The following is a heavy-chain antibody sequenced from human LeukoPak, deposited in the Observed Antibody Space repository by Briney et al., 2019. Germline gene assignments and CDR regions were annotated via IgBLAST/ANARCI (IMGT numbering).Heavy chain of an antibody. CDR3: SASRPHYGDYYGLDV. CDR2: IYYDGSNI. J-gene: IGHJ6*02. CDR1: AFTFTTYG. Sequence: GGSLRLACAASAFTFTTYGMHWVRQAPGKGLEWVAFIYYDGSNIYYADYVKGRFTISRDNSKNTLYLQMNSLRTVDTAVYFCSASRPHYGDYYGLDVWGHGTTVTVSS. V-gene: IGHV3-30*02. D-gene: IGHD4/OR15-4a*01.